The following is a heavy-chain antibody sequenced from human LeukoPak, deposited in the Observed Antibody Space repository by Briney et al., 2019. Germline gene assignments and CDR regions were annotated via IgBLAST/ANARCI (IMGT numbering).Heavy chain of an antibody. Sequence: PSETLSLTCTVSGGSISSDSYYWSWIWQPAGKGLEWIGRSSTSGITMCNPPLKSRVTISVETSKNQFALRLSSATAANTAVYYCARHHSHSGVDAFDIWGEGTMVTVSS. V-gene: IGHV4-61*02. CDR2: SSTSGIT. D-gene: IGHD3-10*01. CDR3: ARHHSHSGVDAFDI. J-gene: IGHJ3*02. CDR1: GGSISSDSYY.